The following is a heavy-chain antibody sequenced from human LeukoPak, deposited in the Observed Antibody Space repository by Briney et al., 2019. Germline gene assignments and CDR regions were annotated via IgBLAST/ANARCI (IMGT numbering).Heavy chain of an antibody. V-gene: IGHV3-23*01. Sequence: GGSLRLSCAASGFTFSSYDMSWVRQAPGKGLEWVSAISNTGGSTYYADSVKGRFTISRDNSKNTLYLQMSSLRAEDTAIYYCAKQLRYCSDGSCYFDYWGQGTLVTVSS. CDR2: ISNTGGST. CDR3: AKQLRYCSDGSCYFDY. CDR1: GFTFSSYD. J-gene: IGHJ4*02. D-gene: IGHD2-15*01.